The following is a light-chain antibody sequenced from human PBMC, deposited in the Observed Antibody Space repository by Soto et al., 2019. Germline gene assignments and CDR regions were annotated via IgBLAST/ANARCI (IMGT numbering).Light chain of an antibody. J-gene: IGLJ1*01. CDR1: SSDVGGYNY. Sequence: QCGLTQPASGSGYPGQSITISCTGRSSDVGGYNYVSWYQQHPGKAPKFRIYEVSRRPSGVSNRFSGSTSGNTASLTVSGLQAEDEADYYCSSYTTSNTYVFGTGTKVTVL. V-gene: IGLV2-14*01. CDR2: EVS. CDR3: SSYTTSNTYV.